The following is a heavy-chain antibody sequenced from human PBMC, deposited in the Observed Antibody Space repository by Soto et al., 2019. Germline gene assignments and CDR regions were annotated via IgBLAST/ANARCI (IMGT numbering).Heavy chain of an antibody. CDR3: AAGTLPGTRFYGMDV. CDR2: LSQSGGT. J-gene: IGHJ6*02. D-gene: IGHD1-7*01. CDR1: GYSISNIIY. V-gene: IGHV4-38-2*01. Sequence: SETLSLTCDASGYSISNIIYWGWIRRPPGKGLEWIGSLSQSGGTYRNPSLRSRATISVDRSKNHFPLQLRSVTAADTAGYYCAAGTLPGTRFYGMDVWGPGTTVTVSS.